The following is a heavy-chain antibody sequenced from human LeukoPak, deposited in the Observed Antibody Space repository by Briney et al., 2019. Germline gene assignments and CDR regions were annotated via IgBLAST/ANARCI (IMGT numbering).Heavy chain of an antibody. CDR2: FDPEDGET. CDR3: ATAMITFGGVIVRGAFDI. J-gene: IGHJ3*02. V-gene: IGHV1-24*01. CDR1: GYTLTELS. D-gene: IGHD3-16*02. Sequence: ASVKVSCKVSGYTLTELSMHWVRQAPGKGLEWMGGFDPEDGETIYAQKFQGRVTMTKDTSTDTAYMELSSLRSEDTAVYYCATAMITFGGVIVRGAFDIWGQGTMVTVSS.